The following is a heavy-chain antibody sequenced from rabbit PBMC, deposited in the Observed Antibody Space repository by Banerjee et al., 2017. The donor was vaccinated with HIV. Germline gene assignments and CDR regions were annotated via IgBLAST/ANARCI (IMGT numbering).Heavy chain of an antibody. CDR3: ARDGAGAAGYGYADFNL. V-gene: IGHV1S40*01. CDR2: IYAGSSGST. D-gene: IGHD6-1*01. CDR1: GFDLSSYYY. J-gene: IGHJ4*01. Sequence: QSLEESGGDLVKPGASLTLSCTASGFDLSSYYYMCWVRQAPGKGLEWIACIYAGSSGSTRYTSWAKGRFTISKTSSTTVTLQLTSLTVADTATYFCARDGAGAAGYGYADFNLWGPGTLVTVS.